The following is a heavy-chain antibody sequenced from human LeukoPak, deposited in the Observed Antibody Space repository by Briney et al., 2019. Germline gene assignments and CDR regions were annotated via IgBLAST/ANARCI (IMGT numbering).Heavy chain of an antibody. CDR1: GFAFDEHG. D-gene: IGHD2-2*01. Sequence: GGSLRLSCTASGFAFDEHGMSWVRQVPGKGLEWVSGINWSGGSTGYADPLRGRFTISRDNAKNSQYLQMDSLRAEDTALYYCARAPITSPFYFDYWGQGTLVTVSS. V-gene: IGHV3-20*04. CDR3: ARAPITSPFYFDY. J-gene: IGHJ4*02. CDR2: INWSGGST.